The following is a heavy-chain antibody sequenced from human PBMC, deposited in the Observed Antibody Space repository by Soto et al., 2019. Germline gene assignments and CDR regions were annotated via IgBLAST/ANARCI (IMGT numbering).Heavy chain of an antibody. CDR2: IYPGDSET. D-gene: IGHD3-9*01. J-gene: IGHJ5*02. CDR1: GYSFTSYW. CDR3: ARLSRLRYFGFPSGWFDP. V-gene: IGHV5-51*01. Sequence: GESLKISCKGSGYSFTSYWIGWVRQMPGKGLEWMGIIYPGDSETRYSPSFQGQVTISADKSISTAYLQWSSLKASDTAMYYCARLSRLRYFGFPSGWFDPWGQGTLVTVSS.